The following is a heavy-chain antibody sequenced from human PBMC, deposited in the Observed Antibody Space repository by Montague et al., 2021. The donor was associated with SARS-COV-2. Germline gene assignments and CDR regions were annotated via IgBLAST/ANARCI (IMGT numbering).Heavy chain of an antibody. Sequence: SETLPLTCTVSAGSLSSRSNYWGWIRQPPGMGLQWIGSVDSAGSTYYSPSLKSRVTISLDTSKNQFSLKLSSVTAADTAVYYCARDEYNRYWYKYWGQGALVTVSS. CDR1: AGSLSSRSNY. CDR3: ARDEYNRYWYKY. CDR2: VDSAGST. D-gene: IGHD2-8*02. J-gene: IGHJ4*02. V-gene: IGHV4-39*07.